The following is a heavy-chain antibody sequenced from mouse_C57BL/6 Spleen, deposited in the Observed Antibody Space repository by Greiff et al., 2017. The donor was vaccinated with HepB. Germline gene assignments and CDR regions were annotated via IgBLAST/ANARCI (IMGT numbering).Heavy chain of an antibody. J-gene: IGHJ2*01. V-gene: IGHV1-50*01. CDR3: ARSRRVYGYDEGVNY. Sequence: QVQLQQPGAELVKPGASVKLSCKASGYTFTSYWMQWVKQRPGQGLEWIGEIDPSDSYTNYNQKFKGKATLTVDTSSSTAYMQLSSLTSEDSAVYYCARSRRVYGYDEGVNYWGQGTTLTVSS. CDR2: IDPSDSYT. CDR1: GYTFTSYW. D-gene: IGHD2-2*01.